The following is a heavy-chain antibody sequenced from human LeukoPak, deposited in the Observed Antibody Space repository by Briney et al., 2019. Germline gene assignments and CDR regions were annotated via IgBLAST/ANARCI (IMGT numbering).Heavy chain of an antibody. J-gene: IGHJ6*01. Sequence: ASVKVSCKASGYTFTSYAIHWVRQAPGQGLEWMGWISAYNGSINYAHKLQGRFTITTDKSTNSAYLELKRLRSDDTAWYYGARGPMSCWTTEGG. V-gene: IGHV1-18*01. CDR1: GYTFTSYA. CDR2: ISAYNGSI. CDR3: ARGPMSCWTTE. D-gene: IGHD6-19*01.